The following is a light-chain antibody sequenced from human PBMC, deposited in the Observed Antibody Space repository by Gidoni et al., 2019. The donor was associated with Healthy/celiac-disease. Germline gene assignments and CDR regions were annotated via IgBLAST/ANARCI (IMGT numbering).Light chain of an antibody. V-gene: IGKV3-20*01. Sequence: EIVLTQSPGTLSLSPGESATLSCRASQSVSSSYLAWYQQKPGQAPRLLIYGASSRATGIPDRFSGSGSGTDFTLTISRLEPEDFAVYYCQQFVTFGGGTKVEIK. CDR1: QSVSSSY. J-gene: IGKJ4*01. CDR3: QQFVT. CDR2: GAS.